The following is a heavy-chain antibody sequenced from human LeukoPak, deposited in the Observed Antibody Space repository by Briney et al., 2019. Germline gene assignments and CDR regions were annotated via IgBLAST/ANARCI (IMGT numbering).Heavy chain of an antibody. CDR2: IYHNGAT. Sequence: SETLSLTCAVYGGSFSGYYWSWIRQPPGKGLEWIGEIYHNGATNYKPSLKSRVTMSLDKSKNQFSLKLNSVTAADTAVYYCVRNAGNSDYDSWGQGTLVTVSS. D-gene: IGHD4-23*01. CDR1: GGSFSGYY. CDR3: VRNAGNSDYDS. J-gene: IGHJ4*02. V-gene: IGHV4-34*01.